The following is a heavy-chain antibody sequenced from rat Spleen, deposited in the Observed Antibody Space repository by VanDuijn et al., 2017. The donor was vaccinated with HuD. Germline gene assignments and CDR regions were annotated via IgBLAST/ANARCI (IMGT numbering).Heavy chain of an antibody. CDR2: IWGKGNT. D-gene: IGHD1-2*01. CDR3: ARADVAGLSTDGI. CDR1: GFSLSNYG. V-gene: IGHV2-13*01. J-gene: IGHJ2*01. Sequence: QVQLKESGPGLVQPSQTLSLTCTVSGFSLSNYGVIWVCQPPGKGLEWMGVIWGKGNTNYNSALKSRLSISRDTSKSQIYLKMNSLQTEDTATYFCARADVAGLSTDGIWGQGIMVTVSS.